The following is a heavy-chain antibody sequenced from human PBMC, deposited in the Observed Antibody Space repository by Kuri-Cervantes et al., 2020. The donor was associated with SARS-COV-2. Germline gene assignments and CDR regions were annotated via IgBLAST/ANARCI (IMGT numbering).Heavy chain of an antibody. CDR2: ISSSGSTI. V-gene: IGHV3-48*03. D-gene: IGHD5-12*01. CDR3: GKDPAYRGAYDLGKLDY. Sequence: GGSLRLSCAASGFTFSSYEMNWVRQAPGKGLEWVSYISSSGSTIYYADSVKGRFAISRDSSKNTLYLEMNNLRVEDTAVYYCGKDPAYRGAYDLGKLDYWGQGTLVTVSS. J-gene: IGHJ4*02. CDR1: GFTFSSYE.